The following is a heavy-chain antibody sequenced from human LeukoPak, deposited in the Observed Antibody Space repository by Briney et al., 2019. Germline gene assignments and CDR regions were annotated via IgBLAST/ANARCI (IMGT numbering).Heavy chain of an antibody. D-gene: IGHD2-2*01. CDR3: AKDRVPKTYYYYYMDV. Sequence: GGSLRLSCAASGFTFSSYSMNWVRQAPGKGLEWVSSISSSSSYIYYADSVKGRFTISRDNAKNSLYLQMNSLRAEDTAVYYCAKDRVPKTYYYYYMDVWGKGTTVTVSS. J-gene: IGHJ6*03. CDR1: GFTFSSYS. CDR2: ISSSSSYI. V-gene: IGHV3-21*04.